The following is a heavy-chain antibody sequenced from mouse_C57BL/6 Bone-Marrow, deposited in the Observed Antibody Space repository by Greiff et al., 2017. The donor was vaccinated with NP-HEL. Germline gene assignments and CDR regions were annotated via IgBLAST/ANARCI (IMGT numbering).Heavy chain of an antibody. CDR1: GYTFTDYY. J-gene: IGHJ2*01. Sequence: VQLQQSGPELVKPGASVKISCKASGYTFTDYYMNWVKQSHGKSLEWIGDINPNNGGTSYNQKFKGKATLTVDKSSSTAYMELRSLTSEDSAVYYCARRDYGHYFDYWGQGTTRTVSS. D-gene: IGHD1-1*02. CDR2: INPNNGGT. CDR3: ARRDYGHYFDY. V-gene: IGHV1-26*01.